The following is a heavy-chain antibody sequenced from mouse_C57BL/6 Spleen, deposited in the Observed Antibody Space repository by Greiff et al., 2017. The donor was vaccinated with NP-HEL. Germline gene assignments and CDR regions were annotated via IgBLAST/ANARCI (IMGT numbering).Heavy chain of an antibody. CDR3: ARSRFKISSLFDY. CDR1: GYTFTDYY. Sequence: EVQLQQSGPELVKPGASVKISCKASGYTFTDYYMNWVKQSHGKSLEWIGDINPNNGGTSYNQKFKGKATLTVDKSSSTAYMELRSLTSEDSAVYYCARSRFKISSLFDYWGQGTTLTVSS. J-gene: IGHJ2*01. CDR2: INPNNGGT. V-gene: IGHV1-26*01.